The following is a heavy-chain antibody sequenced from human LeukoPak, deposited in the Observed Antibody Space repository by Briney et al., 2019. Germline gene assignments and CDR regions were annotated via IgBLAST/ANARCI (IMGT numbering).Heavy chain of an antibody. D-gene: IGHD2-2*01. V-gene: IGHV5-51*01. Sequence: GESLKISCKGSGYSFTSYWIGWARQMPGKGLEWMGIIYPGDSDTRYSPSFQGLVTISADKSISTAYLQWSSLKASDTAMYYCARHEGYCISSSCSDTFDIWGQGTMVTVSS. J-gene: IGHJ3*02. CDR1: GYSFTSYW. CDR2: IYPGDSDT. CDR3: ARHEGYCISSSCSDTFDI.